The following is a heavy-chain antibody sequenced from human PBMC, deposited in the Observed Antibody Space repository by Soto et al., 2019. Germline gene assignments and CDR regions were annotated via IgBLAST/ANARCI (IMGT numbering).Heavy chain of an antibody. Sequence: EVQLVESGGGSVQPGGSLKPSCQPPGFTLRTFSMNWVRQAPGRGLEWISYISGGGRPISYADSVKGRFTISRDNAKNSLYLQMDSLTDEDTAVYYCARDLGWAFDSWGQGTLVTVSS. CDR3: ARDLGWAFDS. CDR1: GFTLRTFS. D-gene: IGHD6-19*01. V-gene: IGHV3-48*02. J-gene: IGHJ4*02. CDR2: ISGGGRPI.